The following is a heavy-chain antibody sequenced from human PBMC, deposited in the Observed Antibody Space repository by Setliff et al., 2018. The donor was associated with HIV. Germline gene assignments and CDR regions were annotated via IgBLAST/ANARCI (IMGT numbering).Heavy chain of an antibody. CDR2: ISSSSSYI. V-gene: IGHV3-21*01. J-gene: IGHJ5*02. CDR1: GFTFSSYS. Sequence: LRLSCAASGFTFSSYSMNWVRQAPGKGLEWVSSISSSSSYIYYADSVKGRFTISRDNAKNSLYLQMDSLRAEDTAVYYCAKDARKSTTQYNYFGPWGQGTLVTVSS. CDR3: AKDARKSTTQYNYFGP.